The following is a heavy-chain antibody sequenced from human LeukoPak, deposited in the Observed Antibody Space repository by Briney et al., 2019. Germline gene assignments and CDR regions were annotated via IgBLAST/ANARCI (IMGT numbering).Heavy chain of an antibody. CDR3: ANFEYSSGYLNFDY. D-gene: IGHD3-22*01. CDR1: GFTFSNFA. Sequence: PGGPLRLSCAASGFTFSNFAMSWVRQAPGKGLEWVSSISASGGTTYYADSVKGRFTISRDNAKNSLYLHMNSLRAEDTAVYYCANFEYSSGYLNFDYWGQGTLVTVSS. V-gene: IGHV3-23*01. J-gene: IGHJ4*02. CDR2: ISASGGTT.